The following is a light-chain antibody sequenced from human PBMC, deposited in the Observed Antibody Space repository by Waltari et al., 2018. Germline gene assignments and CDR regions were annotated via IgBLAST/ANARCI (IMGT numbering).Light chain of an antibody. CDR1: HGISDN. V-gene: IGKV3-15*01. CDR2: GAF. J-gene: IGKJ5*01. Sequence: EVVMTQSPATLSVSPGERATLSCRASHGISDNLAWYQQKHGRAPRLLIYGAFTRATGIPARFPGSGSGTEFTLTINSLQSEDSAVYYCQQYNRWPPITFGQGTRLEIK. CDR3: QQYNRWPPIT.